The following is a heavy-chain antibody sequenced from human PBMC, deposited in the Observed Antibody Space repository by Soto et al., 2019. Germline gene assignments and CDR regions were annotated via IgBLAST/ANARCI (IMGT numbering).Heavy chain of an antibody. V-gene: IGHV1-46*01. CDR2: INPSGGST. CDR1: GYTFTSYY. CDR3: ARVHKGAAVAGTPNY. J-gene: IGHJ4*02. Sequence: ASLKVSCKASGYTFTSYYMHWVRQAPGQGLEWMGIINPSGGSTSYAQKFQGRVTMTRDTSTSTVYMELSSLRSEDTAVYYCARVHKGAAVAGTPNYWGRGTLVTVSS. D-gene: IGHD6-19*01.